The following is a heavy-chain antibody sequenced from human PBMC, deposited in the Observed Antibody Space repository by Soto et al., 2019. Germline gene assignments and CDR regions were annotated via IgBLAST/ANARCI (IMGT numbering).Heavy chain of an antibody. Sequence: ASVKVSCKASGYTFTSYGISLVRQAPGQGLEWMGWISAYNGNTNYAQKLQGRVTMTTDTSTSTAYMELRSLRSDDTAVYYCARDGKRISVTAIPRDYYYYGMDVWGQGTTVTVSS. D-gene: IGHD2-21*02. J-gene: IGHJ6*02. CDR2: ISAYNGNT. V-gene: IGHV1-18*04. CDR3: ARDGKRISVTAIPRDYYYYGMDV. CDR1: GYTFTSYG.